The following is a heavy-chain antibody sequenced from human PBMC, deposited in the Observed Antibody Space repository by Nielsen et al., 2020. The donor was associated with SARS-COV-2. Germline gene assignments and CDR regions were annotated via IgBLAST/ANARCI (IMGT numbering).Heavy chain of an antibody. J-gene: IGHJ5*02. CDR3: AKYRWFDP. Sequence: GGSLRLSCAASGFIFSDYNMNWVRQAPGKGLEWVSFISSRSDYIYYADSVKGRFTISRDNAKNSLYLQMNSLRAEDTAVYYCAKYRWFDPWGQGTLVTVSS. D-gene: IGHD2/OR15-2a*01. CDR2: ISSRSDYI. CDR1: GFIFSDYN. V-gene: IGHV3-21*01.